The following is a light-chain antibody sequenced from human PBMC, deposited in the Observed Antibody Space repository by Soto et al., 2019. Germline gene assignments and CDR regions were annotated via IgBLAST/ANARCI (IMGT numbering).Light chain of an antibody. Sequence: DIQMTQSPSSLSASVGDRVTLTCRASQRITTYLNWYQQKPGKVPRLLIYAASGLQSGVPPRFSGSGSGTDFTLTISSLQPEDSAPYYCQQSYSTPHTFGQGTKLEIK. CDR3: QQSYSTPHT. CDR1: QRITTY. CDR2: AAS. J-gene: IGKJ2*01. V-gene: IGKV1-39*01.